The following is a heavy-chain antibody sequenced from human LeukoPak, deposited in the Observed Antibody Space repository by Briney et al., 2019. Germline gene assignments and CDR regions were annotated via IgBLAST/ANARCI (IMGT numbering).Heavy chain of an antibody. D-gene: IGHD4-23*01. CDR2: IHPNSGKT. CDR3: ARGHYGGNRYFDI. CDR1: GYTFRSYE. Sequence: GASVKVSCKASGYTFRSYEINWVRQAPGQGLEWVGWIHPNSGKTGYAQKFQGRVTMTRDTSTETAFMELSSLKFDDTAIFYCARGHYGGNRYFDIWGQGTLVTVSP. V-gene: IGHV1-8*01. J-gene: IGHJ4*02.